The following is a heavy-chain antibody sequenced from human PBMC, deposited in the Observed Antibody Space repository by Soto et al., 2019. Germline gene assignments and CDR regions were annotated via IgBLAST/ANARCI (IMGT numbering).Heavy chain of an antibody. CDR2: ISAYNGNT. J-gene: IGHJ5*02. V-gene: IGHV1-18*01. CDR3: ARDRDSSGCLWFDP. D-gene: IGHD6-19*01. Sequence: ASVKXSCKASGYTFTSYGSSWVRQAPGQGLEWMGWISAYNGNTNYAQKLQGRVTMTTDTSTSTAYMELRSLRSDDTAVYYCARDRDSSGCLWFDPWGQGTLVTVSS. CDR1: GYTFTSYG.